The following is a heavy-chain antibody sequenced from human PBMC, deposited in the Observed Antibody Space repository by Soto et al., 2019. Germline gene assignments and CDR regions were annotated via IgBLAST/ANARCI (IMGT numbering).Heavy chain of an antibody. D-gene: IGHD2-15*01. Sequence: GESLKISCKGSGYSFTSYWIGWVRQMPGKGLEWMGVIYPGDSDTRYSPSFQGQVTISADKSISTAYLQWSSLKASDTAMYYCARTRAPGRYYYGMDVWGQGTTVTVSS. CDR1: GYSFTSYW. V-gene: IGHV5-51*01. CDR3: ARTRAPGRYYYGMDV. J-gene: IGHJ6*02. CDR2: IYPGDSDT.